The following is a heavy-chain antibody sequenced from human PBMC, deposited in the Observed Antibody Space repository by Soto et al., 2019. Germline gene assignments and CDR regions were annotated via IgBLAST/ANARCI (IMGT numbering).Heavy chain of an antibody. J-gene: IGHJ3*02. V-gene: IGHV3-23*01. CDR2: ISGSGGST. CDR3: ANHYYDSSGYYFFAFDI. D-gene: IGHD3-22*01. Sequence: GGSLRLSCAASGFTFSSYAMSWVRQAPGKGLEWVSAISGSGGSTYYADSVKGRFTISRDNSKNTLYLQMNSLRAEDTAVYYCANHYYDSSGYYFFAFDIWGQGTMVTVSS. CDR1: GFTFSSYA.